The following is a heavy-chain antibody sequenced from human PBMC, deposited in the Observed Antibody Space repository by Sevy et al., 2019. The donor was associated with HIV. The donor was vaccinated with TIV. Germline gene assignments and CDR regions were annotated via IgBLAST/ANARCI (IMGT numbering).Heavy chain of an antibody. CDR3: ARDRYDILTGYLPPYYYGMDV. V-gene: IGHV3-11*01. J-gene: IGHJ6*02. CDR1: GFTFSDYY. D-gene: IGHD3-9*01. CDR2: ISSSGSTI. Sequence: GGSLRLSCAASGFTFSDYYMSWIRQAPGKGLEWVSSISSSGSTIYYADSVKGRFTISRDNAKNSLYLQMNSLRAEDTAVYYCARDRYDILTGYLPPYYYGMDVWGQGTTVTVSS.